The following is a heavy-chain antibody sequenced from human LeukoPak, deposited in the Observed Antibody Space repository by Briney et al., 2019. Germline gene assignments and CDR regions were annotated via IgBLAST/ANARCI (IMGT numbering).Heavy chain of an antibody. D-gene: IGHD3-16*02. CDR1: GFTVSSNY. J-gene: IGHJ4*02. Sequence: GGSLRLSCAASGFTVSSNYMSWVRQAPGKGLEWVAGLSGSAGGSNYADSVKGRFTISRDNSKNTLFLQMDRLRAEDTAVYFCAKRGVVVRVFLVGFHKEAYYFDSWGQGALVTVSS. CDR3: AKRGVVVRVFLVGFHKEAYYFDS. V-gene: IGHV3-23*01. CDR2: LSGSAGGS.